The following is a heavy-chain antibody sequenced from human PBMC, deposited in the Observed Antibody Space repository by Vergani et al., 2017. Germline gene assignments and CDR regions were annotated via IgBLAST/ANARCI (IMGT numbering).Heavy chain of an antibody. J-gene: IGHJ3*02. V-gene: IGHV3-30*02. CDR1: GFTFSSFG. D-gene: IGHD5-24*01. CDR2: MRSNGIET. CDR3: ARDHRDYNNYPGTFDI. Sequence: QVQLVESGGGAVQPGGSLRLSCTTSGFTFSSFGMYWLRHVPGKGLEWVTFMRSNGIETYYADSVKGRFTISRDISKSSLFLQMDSLRAEDTAVYYCARDHRDYNNYPGTFDIWGQGSMVTVSS.